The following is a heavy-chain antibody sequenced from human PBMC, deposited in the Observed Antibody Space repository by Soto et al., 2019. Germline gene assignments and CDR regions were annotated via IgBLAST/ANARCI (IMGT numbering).Heavy chain of an antibody. CDR3: ARAAPRYCSGGSCYSGRDY. Sequence: QVQLQQWGAGLLKPSETLSLTCAVYGGSFSGYYWSWIRQPPGKGLEWIGEINHSGSTNYNPSLKSRVTLSVDTSTTQFSQKLSSVTAADTAVYYCARAAPRYCSGGSCYSGRDYWDQGTLVTVSS. CDR1: GGSFSGYY. D-gene: IGHD2-15*01. V-gene: IGHV4-34*01. CDR2: INHSGST. J-gene: IGHJ4*02.